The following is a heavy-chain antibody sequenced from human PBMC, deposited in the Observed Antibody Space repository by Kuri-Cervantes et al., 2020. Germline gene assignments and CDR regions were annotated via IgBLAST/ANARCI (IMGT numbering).Heavy chain of an antibody. D-gene: IGHD3-10*01. V-gene: IGHV4-59*01. CDR2: IYYSGST. CDR1: GGSISSYY. Sequence: ESLKISCTVSGGSISSYYWSWIRQPPGKGLEWIGYIYYSGSTNYNPSLKSRVTISVDTSKNQFSLKLSSVTAADTAVYYCARGVKERAFDIWGQGTMVTVSS. J-gene: IGHJ3*02. CDR3: ARGVKERAFDI.